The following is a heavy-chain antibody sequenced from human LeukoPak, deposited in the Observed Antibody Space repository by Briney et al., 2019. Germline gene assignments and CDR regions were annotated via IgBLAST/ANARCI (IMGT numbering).Heavy chain of an antibody. CDR1: GLIFSDHY. V-gene: IGHV3-72*01. Sequence: PGRSLRLSCAASGLIFSDHYMDWVRQAPGKGLQWVGRTRNRANTFTTEYAASVKGRFSISRDNSKNSMYLQMSRLKTEDTAIYYCATWGMAVSSTAFDIWGRGTMVTVSS. J-gene: IGHJ3*02. D-gene: IGHD6-19*01. CDR2: TRNRANTFTT. CDR3: ATWGMAVSSTAFDI.